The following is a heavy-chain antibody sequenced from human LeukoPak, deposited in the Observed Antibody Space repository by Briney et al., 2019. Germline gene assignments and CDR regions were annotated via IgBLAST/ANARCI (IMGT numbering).Heavy chain of an antibody. CDR2: IIPIFGTA. CDR3: ARWTKDFWSGYLTYGMDV. D-gene: IGHD3-3*01. J-gene: IGHJ6*02. Sequence: SVKVSCKASGGTFSSYAISWVRQAPGQGLEWMGGIIPIFGTADYAQKFQGRVTITADESTSTAYMELSSLRSEDTAVYYCARWTKDFWSGYLTYGMDVWGQGTTVTVSS. CDR1: GGTFSSYA. V-gene: IGHV1-69*13.